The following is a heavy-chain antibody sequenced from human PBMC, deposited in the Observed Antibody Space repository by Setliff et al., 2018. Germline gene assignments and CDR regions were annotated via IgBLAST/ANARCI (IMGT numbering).Heavy chain of an antibody. J-gene: IGHJ3*01. V-gene: IGHV3-23*01. Sequence: PSETLSLTCTVYGASFSDYYWGWIRQGPGKGLEWVSSITGRGERTSYADAVKGRFTISRDASKNTVYLQLTGLRPEDTALYYCGRAGKPYAIDVWGQGTMVTVSS. CDR3: GRAGKPYAIDV. CDR2: ITGRGERT. CDR1: GASFSDYY.